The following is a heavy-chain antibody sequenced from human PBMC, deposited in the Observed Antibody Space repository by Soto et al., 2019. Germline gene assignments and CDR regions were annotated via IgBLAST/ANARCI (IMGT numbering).Heavy chain of an antibody. J-gene: IGHJ5*02. CDR3: ARAISSSWYPNWFDP. Sequence: SETLSLTCTVSGGSISSGGYYWSWIRQHPGKGLEWIGYIYYSGSTYYNPSLKSRVTISVDTSKNQFSLKLSSVTAADTAVYYCARAISSSWYPNWFDPWGQGTLVTVSS. CDR2: IYYSGST. D-gene: IGHD6-13*01. CDR1: GGSISSGGYY. V-gene: IGHV4-31*02.